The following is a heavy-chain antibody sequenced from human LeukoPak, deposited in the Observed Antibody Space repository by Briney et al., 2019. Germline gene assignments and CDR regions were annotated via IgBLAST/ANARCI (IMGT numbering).Heavy chain of an antibody. D-gene: IGHD4-23*01. CDR2: INHSGST. V-gene: IGHV4-34*01. CDR1: GGSFSGYY. J-gene: IGHJ4*02. Sequence: PSETLSLTCAVYGGSFSGYYWSWIRQPPGKGLEWIGEINHSGSTNYNPSLKSRVTISVDTSKNLFSLKLSSVTAADTAVYYCARGFPTTTVVRFFDYWGQGTLVTVSS. CDR3: ARGFPTTTVVRFFDY.